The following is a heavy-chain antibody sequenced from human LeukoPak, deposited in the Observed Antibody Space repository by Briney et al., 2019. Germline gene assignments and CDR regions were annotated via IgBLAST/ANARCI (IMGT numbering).Heavy chain of an antibody. Sequence: PSETLSLTCTVSGGPISSFYWSWIRQPPGKGLEWIGYIYDSGSTNYNPSLKSRVTISLDPSKNPFSLRLTSVTAADTAVYYCARTRDDYGGTGAFDIWGQGTMVTVSS. CDR3: ARTRDDYGGTGAFDI. V-gene: IGHV4-59*08. CDR2: IYDSGST. D-gene: IGHD4-17*01. CDR1: GGPISSFY. J-gene: IGHJ3*02.